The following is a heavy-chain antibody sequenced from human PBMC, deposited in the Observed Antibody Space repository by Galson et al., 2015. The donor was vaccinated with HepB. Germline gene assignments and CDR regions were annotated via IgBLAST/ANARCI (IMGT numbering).Heavy chain of an antibody. CDR1: GFTFSSYS. Sequence: SLRLSCAASGFTFSSYSMNWVRQAPGKGLEWVSSISSSSSYIYYADSVKGRFTISRDNAKNSLYLQMNSLRAEDTAVYYCARRTVTTSGDFDYWGQGTLVTVPP. CDR3: ARRTVTTSGDFDY. CDR2: ISSSSSYI. V-gene: IGHV3-21*01. J-gene: IGHJ4*02. D-gene: IGHD4-17*01.